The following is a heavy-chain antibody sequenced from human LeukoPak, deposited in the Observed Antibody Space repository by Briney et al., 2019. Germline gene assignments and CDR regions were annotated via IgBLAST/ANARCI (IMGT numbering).Heavy chain of an antibody. V-gene: IGHV3-64*01. CDR3: ARARTGLDY. CDR1: GFTFSSYA. Sequence: PGGSLRLSCAASGFTFSSYAMHWVRQAPGKGLEYVSAISSNGGSTYYANSVKGRFTISRDNSKNTLFLQMGSLRAEDMAVYYCARARTGLDYWGQGTLVTVSS. J-gene: IGHJ4*02. CDR2: ISSNGGST. D-gene: IGHD3-10*01.